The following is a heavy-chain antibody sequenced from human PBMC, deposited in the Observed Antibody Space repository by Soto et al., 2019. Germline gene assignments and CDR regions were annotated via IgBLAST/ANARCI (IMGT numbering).Heavy chain of an antibody. Sequence: GGSLRLSCAASGFTFSSYSMNWVRQAPGKGLEWVSSISSSSSYIYYADSVKGRLTISRDNAKNSLYLQMNSLRAEDTAVYYCARGSGGSGSYYKSYYYYYMDVWGKGTTVTVSS. J-gene: IGHJ6*03. CDR1: GFTFSSYS. CDR2: ISSSSSYI. V-gene: IGHV3-21*01. D-gene: IGHD3-10*01. CDR3: ARGSGGSGSYYKSYYYYYMDV.